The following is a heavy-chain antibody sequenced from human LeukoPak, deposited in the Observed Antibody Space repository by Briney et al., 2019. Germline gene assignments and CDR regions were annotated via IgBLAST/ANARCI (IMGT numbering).Heavy chain of an antibody. CDR1: GFRLGDYW. V-gene: IGHV3-7*01. CDR2: IKFDGSEI. CDR3: TRDLSHDSSG. Sequence: PGGSLRLSCAASGFRLGDYWMTWVRQAPGKGLECVGNIKFDGSEIYYRDSVRGRFTISRDNAKNSLYLQMNSLRVEDTGVYYCTRDLSHDSSGWGQGTLVTVS. D-gene: IGHD6-19*01. J-gene: IGHJ4*02.